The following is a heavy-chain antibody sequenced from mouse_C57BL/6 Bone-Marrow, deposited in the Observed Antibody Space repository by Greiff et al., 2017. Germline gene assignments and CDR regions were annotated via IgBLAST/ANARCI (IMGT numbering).Heavy chain of an antibody. V-gene: IGHV1-69*01. J-gene: IGHJ1*03. Sequence: VQLQQPGAELVMPGASVKLSCKASGYTFTSYWMHWVKQRPGQGLEWIGEIDPSDSYTNYNQKFKGKSTLTVDKSSSTAYMQLSSLTSEDSAVYYCGVLLRPDWYFDVWGTGTTVTVSS. D-gene: IGHD1-1*01. CDR2: IDPSDSYT. CDR1: GYTFTSYW. CDR3: GVLLRPDWYFDV.